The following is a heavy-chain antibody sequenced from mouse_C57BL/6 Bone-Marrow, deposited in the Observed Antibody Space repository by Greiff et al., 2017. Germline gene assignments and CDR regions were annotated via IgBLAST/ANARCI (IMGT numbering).Heavy chain of an antibody. CDR3: ARDGYYDYFDY. J-gene: IGHJ2*01. D-gene: IGHD2-3*01. CDR1: GYTFTSYW. V-gene: IGHV1-59*01. Sequence: QVQLQQPGAELVRPGTSVKLSCKASGYTFTSYWMHWVKQRPGQGLEWIGVIDPSDSYTNYNQKFKGKATLTVDTSSSTAYMQLSSLPSEDSAVYCCARDGYYDYFDYWGQGTTLTVSS. CDR2: IDPSDSYT.